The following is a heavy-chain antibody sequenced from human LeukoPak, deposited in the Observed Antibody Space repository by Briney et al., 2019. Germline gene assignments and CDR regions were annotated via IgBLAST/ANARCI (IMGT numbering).Heavy chain of an antibody. CDR1: GGSFSGYY. CDR3: ARGDYGSGSYFNNWFDP. V-gene: IGHV4-34*01. J-gene: IGHJ5*02. D-gene: IGHD3-10*01. CDR2: INHSGST. Sequence: PSETLSLTCAVYGGSFSGYYWSWIRQPPGKGLEWIGEINHSGSTNYNPSLKSRATISVDTSKTQFSLKLSSVTAADTAVYYCARGDYGSGSYFNNWFDPWGQGTLVTVSS.